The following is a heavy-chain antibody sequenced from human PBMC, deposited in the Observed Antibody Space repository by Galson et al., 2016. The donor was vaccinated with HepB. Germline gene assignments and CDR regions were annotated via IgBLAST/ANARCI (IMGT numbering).Heavy chain of an antibody. CDR2: ISTHSRTT. V-gene: IGHV1-18*01. Sequence: SVKVSCKASGYTFTTYGITWVRQAPGQGLEWMGWISTHSRTTNHAQELQGRITMTTDTSASTAYMELANLKSDDTAIYYCVRDRERSLDCWGQGTLVSVSS. J-gene: IGHJ4*02. CDR1: GYTFTTYG. CDR3: VRDRERSLDC.